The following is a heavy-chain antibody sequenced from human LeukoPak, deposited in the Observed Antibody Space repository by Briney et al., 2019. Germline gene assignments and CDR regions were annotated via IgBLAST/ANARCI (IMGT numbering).Heavy chain of an antibody. J-gene: IGHJ4*02. V-gene: IGHV4-39*01. Sequence: PSETLSLTCTVSGDSIRSSDYYWGCIRQSPGKGLEWIGTISDGGSTYYNPSLKSRIIISVDTSKNQFSLQLSSVTAADTAVYYCASISFWSVFDYWGQGTLVTVSS. CDR2: ISDGGST. D-gene: IGHD3-16*01. CDR3: ASISFWSVFDY. CDR1: GDSIRSSDYY.